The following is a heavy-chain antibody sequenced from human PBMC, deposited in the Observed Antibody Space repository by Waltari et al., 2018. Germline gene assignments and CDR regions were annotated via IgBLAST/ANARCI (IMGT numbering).Heavy chain of an antibody. D-gene: IGHD2-15*01. J-gene: IGHJ3*02. CDR2: INRKRYYI. CDR3: ARASGGAHDGFDI. CDR1: GCPFSHHP. Sequence: EGQLVESGGGLVKPGGSLRLSFAGSGCPFSHHPFNWFRQAPGKGLEWMSSINRKRYYIYEADLVKGRFTMSRDNAEKSLYLQMNSLGTEDTAVYFCARASGGAHDGFDIWGQGTIVTVS. V-gene: IGHV3-21*02.